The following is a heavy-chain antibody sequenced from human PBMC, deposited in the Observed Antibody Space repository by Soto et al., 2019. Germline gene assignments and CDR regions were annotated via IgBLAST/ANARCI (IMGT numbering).Heavy chain of an antibody. CDR3: ARLGNWAGAYYYMDV. CDR1: GFTFSNYC. Sequence: GGSLRLSCAASGFTFSNYCMLCVRQAPGKGLVWVSRINSDGGSTTYADSVRGRFTISRDNAKNTLYVQMNSLRAEDSAVYYCARLGNWAGAYYYMDVWGKGTTVTVSS. D-gene: IGHD7-27*01. CDR2: INSDGGST. J-gene: IGHJ6*03. V-gene: IGHV3-74*01.